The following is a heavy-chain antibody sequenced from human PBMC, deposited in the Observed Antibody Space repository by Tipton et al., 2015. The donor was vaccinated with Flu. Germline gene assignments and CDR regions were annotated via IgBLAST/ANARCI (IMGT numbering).Heavy chain of an antibody. CDR1: GDSLGSSYY. CDR2: IYNSQYT. V-gene: IGHV4-59*12. J-gene: IGHJ4*02. CDR3: ARDPSLGMPDYFDY. D-gene: IGHD2-2*01. Sequence: TLSLTCSVSGDSLGSSYYWNWIRQPPGKGLEWIGYIYNSQYTKYNPSLRSRVTISADTSKNQFSLQLRSVTAADTAVYYCARDPSLGMPDYFDYWGQGTLVTASS.